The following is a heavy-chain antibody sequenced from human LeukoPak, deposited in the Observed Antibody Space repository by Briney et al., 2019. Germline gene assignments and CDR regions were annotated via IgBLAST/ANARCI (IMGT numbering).Heavy chain of an antibody. CDR1: GDSFTSNW. V-gene: IGHV5-51*01. D-gene: IGHD3-22*01. CDR3: ASSYYYDIQRLPDY. J-gene: IGHJ4*02. Sequence: ESLMISCKGSGDSFTSNWIGWVGQMPGKGVEWMGIIYPGDSDTRYSTSFQGQVTISADKSISTAYLQWSSLKASDTAMYYCASSYYYDIQRLPDYWGQGTLVTVAT. CDR2: IYPGDSDT.